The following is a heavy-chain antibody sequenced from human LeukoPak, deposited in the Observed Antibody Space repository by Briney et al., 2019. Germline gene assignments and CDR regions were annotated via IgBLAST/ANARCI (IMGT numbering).Heavy chain of an antibody. D-gene: IGHD2-21*02. J-gene: IGHJ6*02. V-gene: IGHV4-59*08. CDR2: IYYSGST. CDR1: GGSISSYY. Sequence: PSETLSLTCTVSGGSISSYYWSWIRQPPGKGLEWIGYIYYSGSTNYNPSLKSRVTISVDTSKNQFSLKLSSVTAADTAVYYCARQPTAATSNSFHYHYGMDVWGQGTTVTVSS. CDR3: ARQPTAATSNSFHYHYGMDV.